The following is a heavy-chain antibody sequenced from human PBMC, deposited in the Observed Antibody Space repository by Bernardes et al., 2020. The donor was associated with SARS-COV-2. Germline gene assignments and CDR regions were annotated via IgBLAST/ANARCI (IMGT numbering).Heavy chain of an antibody. Sequence: ESLKLSCQAFVYNLTGYWIDWVRQMPGKGLEWMGRIDPGDSYTNYSPSFQGHVTISADKSISTAYLQWSSLKASDTGVYYCSRQSPIMYTSTSEIGVDYWGQGTPVTVSS. D-gene: IGHD2-2*02. CDR2: IDPGDSYT. J-gene: IGHJ4*02. V-gene: IGHV5-10-1*01. CDR1: VYNLTGYW. CDR3: SRQSPIMYTSTSEIGVDY.